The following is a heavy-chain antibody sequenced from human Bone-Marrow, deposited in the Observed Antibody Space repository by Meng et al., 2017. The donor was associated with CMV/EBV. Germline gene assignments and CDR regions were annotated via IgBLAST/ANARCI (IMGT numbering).Heavy chain of an antibody. D-gene: IGHD5-12*01. J-gene: IGHJ6*02. CDR2: INSDGSST. CDR1: GFTFSSYW. V-gene: IGHV3-74*01. CDR3: ARVATYYYYGMDV. Sequence: GESLKISCAASGFTFSSYWMHWVRQAPGKGLVWVSRINSDGSSTSYADSVKGRFTISRDNAKNTLYLQMNSLRAEDTAVYYCARVATYYYYGMDVWGQGTMVTVSS.